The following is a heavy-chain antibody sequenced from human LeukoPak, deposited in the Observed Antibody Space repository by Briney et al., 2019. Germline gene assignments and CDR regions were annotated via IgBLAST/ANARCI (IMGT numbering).Heavy chain of an antibody. J-gene: IGHJ4*02. D-gene: IGHD6-19*01. CDR3: ASSGISDSGWSILYYFDY. Sequence: ASVNVSCKASGGTFSSYGISWVRQAPGQGLEWMGGIIPIFGTANYAQKFQGRVTITTDESTSTAYMELSSLRSEDTAVYYCASSGISDSGWSILYYFDYWGQGTLVTVSS. V-gene: IGHV1-69*05. CDR2: IIPIFGTA. CDR1: GGTFSSYG.